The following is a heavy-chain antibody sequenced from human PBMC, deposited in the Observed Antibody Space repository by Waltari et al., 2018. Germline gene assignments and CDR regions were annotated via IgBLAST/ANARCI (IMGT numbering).Heavy chain of an antibody. Sequence: QVTLRESGPALVKPTQTLTLTCTFSGFSLSTSGMCVRLLRQPPGKALEWLARIDWDDDKYYSTSLKTRLTISKDTSKNQVVLTMTNMDPVDTATYYCARTSSWGSSYFDYWGQGTLVTVSS. CDR3: ARTSSWGSSYFDY. CDR2: IDWDDDK. D-gene: IGHD6-6*01. J-gene: IGHJ4*02. CDR1: GFSLSTSGMC. V-gene: IGHV2-70*15.